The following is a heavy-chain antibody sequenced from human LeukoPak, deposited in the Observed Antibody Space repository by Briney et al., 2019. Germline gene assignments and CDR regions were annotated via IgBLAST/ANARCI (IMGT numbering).Heavy chain of an antibody. CDR1: GYSFTSYW. CDR2: IYPGDSDT. V-gene: IGHV5-51*01. Sequence: GESLKISCKGSGYSFTSYWIGWVRQMPGKGLEGMGIIYPGDSDTRCSPSFQGQVTISADKSIRTAYLEWSSLKASDTAMYYCARHVSSSRVAYDVWGQGTMVTVSS. D-gene: IGHD2-2*01. J-gene: IGHJ3*01. CDR3: ARHVSSSRVAYDV.